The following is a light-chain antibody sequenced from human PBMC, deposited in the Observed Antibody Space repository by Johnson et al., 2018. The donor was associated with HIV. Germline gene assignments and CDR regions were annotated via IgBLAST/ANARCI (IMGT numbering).Light chain of an antibody. Sequence: HSVLTQPPSVSAAPGQKVTISCSGSSSNIGNNYVSWYQQLPGTAPKLLIYENNKRPSGIPDRFSGSKSGTSATLGITGLQTGDEADYYCGTWDSGLSAGGGFGTGTKVTVL. CDR1: SSNIGNNY. CDR3: GTWDSGLSAGGG. CDR2: ENN. J-gene: IGLJ1*01. V-gene: IGLV1-51*02.